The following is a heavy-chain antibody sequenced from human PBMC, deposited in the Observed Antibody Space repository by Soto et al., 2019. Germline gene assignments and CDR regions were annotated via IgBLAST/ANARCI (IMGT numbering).Heavy chain of an antibody. D-gene: IGHD6-6*01. J-gene: IGHJ3*02. Sequence: GASVKVSCKASGYTFTTYGSSWVRQAPGQGLEWMGWISAYNGNTNYAQKLQGRVTMTTDTSTSTAYMELRSLRSDDTAVYYCARDGLIVPATDDAFDIWGQGTMVTVSS. V-gene: IGHV1-18*01. CDR2: ISAYNGNT. CDR3: ARDGLIVPATDDAFDI. CDR1: GYTFTTYG.